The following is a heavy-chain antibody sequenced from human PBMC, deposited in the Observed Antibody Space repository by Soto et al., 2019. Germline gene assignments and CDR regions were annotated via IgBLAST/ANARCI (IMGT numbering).Heavy chain of an antibody. Sequence: PGGSLRLSCVASGFTFDTYGIHWVRQAPGKGLQWVALISYEGSNTYYADSVRGRLTIPRDNSKNALYLQMNTLRPEDTGVYYCARVTPGNNLYYFSGLDFWGQGTSVTVSS. J-gene: IGHJ6*02. V-gene: IGHV3-30-3*01. CDR1: GFTFDTYG. CDR2: ISYEGSNT. CDR3: ARVTPGNNLYYFSGLDF. D-gene: IGHD1-1*01.